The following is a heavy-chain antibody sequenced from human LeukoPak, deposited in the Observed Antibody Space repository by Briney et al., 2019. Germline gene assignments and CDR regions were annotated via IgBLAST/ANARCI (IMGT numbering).Heavy chain of an antibody. CDR2: ISGSGGAGT. CDR3: ARRGGSSSRRSPIDY. D-gene: IGHD6-6*01. Sequence: GGSLRLSCAGSGFTFSSYAMSWVRQAPGKGLEWVSTISGSGGAGTYYADSVKGRFTVSRDNSRNTLYLPMNSLRAEDTAVYYCARRGGSSSRRSPIDYWGQGTLVTVSS. V-gene: IGHV3-23*01. CDR1: GFTFSSYA. J-gene: IGHJ4*02.